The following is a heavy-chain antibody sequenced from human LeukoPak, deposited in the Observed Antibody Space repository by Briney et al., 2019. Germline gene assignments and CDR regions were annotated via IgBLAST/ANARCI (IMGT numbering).Heavy chain of an antibody. CDR2: MYSSGKT. CDR1: GGSISSNY. J-gene: IGHJ4*02. V-gene: IGHV4-4*07. CDR3: ARDKGTMVRGVTPFDY. Sequence: SETLSLTCSVSGGSISSNYWSWIRQPAGERLEWIGRMYSSGKTNYNPSLKSRVTISVDTSKNQFSLKLSSVTAADTAVYYCARDKGTMVRGVTPFDYWGQGTLVTVSS. D-gene: IGHD3-10*01.